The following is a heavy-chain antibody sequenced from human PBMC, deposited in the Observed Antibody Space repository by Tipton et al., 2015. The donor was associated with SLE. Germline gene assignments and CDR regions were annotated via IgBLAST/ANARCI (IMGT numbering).Heavy chain of an antibody. CDR2: IYYSGST. CDR3: ARVRSYYLDY. J-gene: IGHJ4*02. D-gene: IGHD1-26*01. Sequence: TLSLTCTVSGGSISSSSYYWGWIRQPPGKGLEWIGSIYYSGSTNYNPSLKSRVTISVDTSKNQFSLKLSSVTAADTAVYYCARVRSYYLDYWGQGTLVTVSS. CDR1: GGSISSSSYY. V-gene: IGHV4-39*07.